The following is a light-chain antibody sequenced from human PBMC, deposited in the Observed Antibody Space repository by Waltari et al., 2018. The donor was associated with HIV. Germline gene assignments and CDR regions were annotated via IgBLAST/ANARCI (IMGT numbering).Light chain of an antibody. CDR1: SSDVGGYNY. CDR3: SSYAGDYNLV. J-gene: IGLJ3*02. V-gene: IGLV2-8*01. CDR2: EVI. Sequence: QSALTQPPSASGSPGQSVTISCSGTSSDVGGYNYVSWYQRHPGKAPKLLIYEVIKRPSGVPDRVFGSKSGNTASLTVSGLQAEDEADYFCSSYAGDYNLVFGGGTKLTVL.